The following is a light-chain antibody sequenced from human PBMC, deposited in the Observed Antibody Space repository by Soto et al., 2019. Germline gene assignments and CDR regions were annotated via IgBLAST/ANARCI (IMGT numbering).Light chain of an antibody. CDR3: QQYNSWPPIT. Sequence: ERVMTQSPATLSVSPGERATLSCRASQSVSSNLDWYQQKPGQAPRLLIYRASTRTTGRPARFSGSRSGTEFTLTISSLQSEDFAVYYCQQYNSWPPITFGQGTRLEIK. V-gene: IGKV3D-15*01. CDR1: QSVSSN. CDR2: RAS. J-gene: IGKJ5*01.